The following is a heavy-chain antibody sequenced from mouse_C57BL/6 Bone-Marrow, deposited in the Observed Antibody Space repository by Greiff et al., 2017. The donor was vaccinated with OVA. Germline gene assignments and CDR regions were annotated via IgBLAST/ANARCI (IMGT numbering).Heavy chain of an antibody. D-gene: IGHD4-1*01. CDR1: GYTFTSYW. CDR2: IYPSDSET. CDR3: ARWNWDDRGWFAY. V-gene: IGHV1-61*01. J-gene: IGHJ3*01. Sequence: QVQLQQPGAELVKPGASVKLSCKASGYTFTSYWMDWVKQRPGQGLEWIGNIYPSDSETHYNQKFKDKATLTVAKSSSTAYMQLSSLTSEDAEVYYCARWNWDDRGWFAYWGQGTLVTVSA.